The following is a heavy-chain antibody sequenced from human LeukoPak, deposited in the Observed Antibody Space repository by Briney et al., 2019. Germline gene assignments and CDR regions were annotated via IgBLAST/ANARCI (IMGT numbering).Heavy chain of an antibody. J-gene: IGHJ4*02. CDR3: ARDLRILSGYSFDY. D-gene: IGHD3-9*01. CDR1: GYTFTGYY. V-gene: IGHV1-2*02. Sequence: GASVKVSCKASGYTFTGYYMHWVRQAPGQGLGWMGWINPNSGGTNYAQKFQGRVTMTRDTSISTAYMELSRLRSDDTAVYYWARDLRILSGYSFDYWGQGTLVTVSS. CDR2: INPNSGGT.